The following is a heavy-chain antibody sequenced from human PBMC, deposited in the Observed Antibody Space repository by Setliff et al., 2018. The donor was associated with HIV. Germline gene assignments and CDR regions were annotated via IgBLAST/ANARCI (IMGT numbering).Heavy chain of an antibody. J-gene: IGHJ3*01. CDR1: GFNIHRYW. D-gene: IGHD4-17*01. CDR2: IDYNAITT. CDR3: VSLVTTIDTAFDL. Sequence: SCAASGFNIHRYWMRWVRQGPGEGLVWVSRIDYNAITTNYADSVKGRFTISRDNAKNTMYLQMNSLRVEDTAMYYCVSLVTTIDTAFDLWGQGTMVTVSS. V-gene: IGHV3-74*01.